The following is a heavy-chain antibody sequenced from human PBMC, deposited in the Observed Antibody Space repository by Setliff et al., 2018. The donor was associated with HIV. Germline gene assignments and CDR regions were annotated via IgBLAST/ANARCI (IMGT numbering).Heavy chain of an antibody. V-gene: IGHV4-38-2*02. CDR2: IHQSGST. J-gene: IGHJ4*02. Sequence: PSETLSLTCTVSGYSISSGYYWGWLRQPPGKGLEWIGSIHQSGSTYYNPSLTSRVTISVDTSKNQFSLKLNSVTAADTAVYYCARHQGGCYSPHYSFDYWGQGTLVTVSS. CDR1: GYSISSGYY. D-gene: IGHD1-26*01. CDR3: ARHQGGCYSPHYSFDY.